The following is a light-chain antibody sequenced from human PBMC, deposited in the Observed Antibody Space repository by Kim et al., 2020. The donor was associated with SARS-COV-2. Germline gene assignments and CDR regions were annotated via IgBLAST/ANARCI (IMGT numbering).Light chain of an antibody. CDR3: QQYGTSPWT. J-gene: IGKJ1*01. CDR1: QSITINY. CDR2: GTS. Sequence: SPGERATLSCRASQSITINYLAWYQQKPGQPPRLLIYGTSIRATGVPDRFSDSGSGTDFTLTISRLEPEDFAVYYCQQYGTSPWTFGQGTKV. V-gene: IGKV3-20*01.